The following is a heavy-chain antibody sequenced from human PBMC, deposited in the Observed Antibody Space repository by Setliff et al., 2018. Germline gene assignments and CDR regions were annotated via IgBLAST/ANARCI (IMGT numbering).Heavy chain of an antibody. CDR2: IHASGSA. CDR3: ARRDSTSYYGYSFDF. CDR1: GDSMSDSY. V-gene: IGHV4-59*08. J-gene: IGHJ4*02. Sequence: PSETLSLTCTVSGDSMSDSYWIWIRQAPGKGLENIAFIHASGSAYHNPSLRSRVTISVDKSKNQFSLKLTSVSAADTAVYYCARRDSTSYYGYSFDFWGRGTLVTVSS. D-gene: IGHD3-22*01.